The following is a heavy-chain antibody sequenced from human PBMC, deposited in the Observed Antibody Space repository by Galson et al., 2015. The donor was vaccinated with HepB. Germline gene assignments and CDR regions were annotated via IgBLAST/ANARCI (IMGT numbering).Heavy chain of an antibody. CDR3: ASSSSSWLPDAFDI. CDR1: GGSFSGYY. Sequence: LSLTCAVYGGSFSGYYWSWFRRPPGKGLEWIGGIDHSGSTKYTPSLKSRVTISAVRSKRQFSLKLTSVTAADTAVYFCASSSSSWLPDAFDIWGQGTVVTVSP. D-gene: IGHD6-13*01. CDR2: IDHSGST. J-gene: IGHJ3*02. V-gene: IGHV4-34*01.